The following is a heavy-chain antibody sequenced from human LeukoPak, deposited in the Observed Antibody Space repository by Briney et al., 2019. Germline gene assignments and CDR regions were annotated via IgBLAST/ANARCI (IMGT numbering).Heavy chain of an antibody. CDR2: INHSGST. J-gene: IGHJ4*02. Sequence: SETLSLTCAVYGGSFSGYYRSWIRQPPGKGLEWIGEINHSGSTNYNPSLKSRVTTSVDTSKNQFSLKLSSVTAADTAVYYCARGTGSSWYGGPFDSWGQGTLVTVSS. D-gene: IGHD6-13*01. CDR1: GGSFSGYY. CDR3: ARGTGSSWYGGPFDS. V-gene: IGHV4-34*01.